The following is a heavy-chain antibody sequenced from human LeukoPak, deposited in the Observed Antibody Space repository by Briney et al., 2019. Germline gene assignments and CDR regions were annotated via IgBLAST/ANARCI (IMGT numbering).Heavy chain of an antibody. CDR2: ISSSGSTK. V-gene: IGHV3-48*03. CDR1: GFTFSSYE. Sequence: GGSLRLSCAASGFTFSSYEMNWVRQAPGKGLEWVSYISSSGSTKYYADSVKGRFTISRDNAKNSLYLQMNSLRAEDPAVYYCARYSNYYDSSGYRTNYFDYWGQGTLVTVSS. CDR3: ARYSNYYDSSGYRTNYFDY. D-gene: IGHD3-22*01. J-gene: IGHJ4*02.